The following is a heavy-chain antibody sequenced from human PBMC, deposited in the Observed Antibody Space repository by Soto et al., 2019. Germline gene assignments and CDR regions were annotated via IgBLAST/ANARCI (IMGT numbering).Heavy chain of an antibody. D-gene: IGHD3-16*02. V-gene: IGHV3-21*01. CDR2: ISTSSSYI. CDR1: GFTFSGYT. CDR3: ARGGIIVIPAAPYAFDF. Sequence: EVQLVESGGGLVKPGGSLRLSCAASGFTFSGYTMNWVSQAPGKWLEWVSSISTSSSYIYYADSVKGRFTISGDNAKNSLYLQMKSLRAEDTAVYYCARGGIIVIPAAPYAFDFWGQGTLVTVSS. J-gene: IGHJ4*02.